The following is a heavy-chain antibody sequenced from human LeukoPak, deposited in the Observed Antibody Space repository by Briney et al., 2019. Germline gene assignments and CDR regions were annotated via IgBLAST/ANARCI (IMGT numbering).Heavy chain of an antibody. CDR1: GGSISSYY. D-gene: IGHD3-10*01. CDR2: IYTSGST. Sequence: SETLSLTCTDSGGSISSYYWSWIRQPAGKGLEWIGRIYTSGSTNYNPSLKSRVTMSVDTSKNQFSLKLSSVTAADTAVYYCARGGITMVRGVTVDYYYYYYMDVWGKGTTVTVSS. V-gene: IGHV4-4*07. J-gene: IGHJ6*03. CDR3: ARGGITMVRGVTVDYYYYYYMDV.